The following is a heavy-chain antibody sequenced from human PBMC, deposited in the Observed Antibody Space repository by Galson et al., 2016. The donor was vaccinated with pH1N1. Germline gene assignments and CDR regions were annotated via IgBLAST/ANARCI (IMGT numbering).Heavy chain of an antibody. J-gene: IGHJ6*02. Sequence: SLRLSCAASGFSFSSYAMHWVRQAPGKGLEYVSAISNNGGTTYYADSVKGRFTISRDNSKNTLYLDMNSLRPEDTAVYYCAKDGGTGSGKHSAFGMTVWGQGTTVTVSS. CDR3: AKDGGTGSGKHSAFGMTV. CDR1: GFSFSSYA. D-gene: IGHD3-10*01. V-gene: IGHV3-64*02. CDR2: ISNNGGTT.